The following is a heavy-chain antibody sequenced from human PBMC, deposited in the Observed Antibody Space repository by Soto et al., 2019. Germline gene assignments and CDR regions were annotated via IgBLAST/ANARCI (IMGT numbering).Heavy chain of an antibody. CDR1: GGTFSNYG. V-gene: IGHV1-69*01. CDR2: IIPMFGTS. Sequence: QVQLVQSGAEVKKPGSSVKVSCKASGGTFSNYGISWERQAPGQGLEWMGGIIPMFGTSNYAQKFQGRVTITADASTSTAYMELSSLRSEDTAVYYCARDRTSTLVDRYYSMDVWGQGTTVTVSS. D-gene: IGHD1-26*01. J-gene: IGHJ6*02. CDR3: ARDRTSTLVDRYYSMDV.